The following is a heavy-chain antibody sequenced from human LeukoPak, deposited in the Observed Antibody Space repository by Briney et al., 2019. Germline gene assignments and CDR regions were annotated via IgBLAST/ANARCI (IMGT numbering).Heavy chain of an antibody. Sequence: PSETLSLTCTFSGDSFSSYYWTWIRQPPGMGLEWIGHIVYSGTTNYNPSLKSRVTMLIDTSKNQFSLKLNSVTAADTAVYYCASCSGYYSYYFDYWGQGTLVTVSS. CDR3: ASCSGYYSYYFDY. CDR2: IVYSGTT. CDR1: GDSFSSYY. V-gene: IGHV4-59*01. D-gene: IGHD3-22*01. J-gene: IGHJ4*02.